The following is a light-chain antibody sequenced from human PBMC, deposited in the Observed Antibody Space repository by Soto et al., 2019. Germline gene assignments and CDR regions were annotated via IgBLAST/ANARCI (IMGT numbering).Light chain of an antibody. Sequence: DVQMTQSPSTLSASVGDRVTITCRASQSISSWLAWYKQKPGRAPNLLIYDASTLQSGVSSRFSGSGSGTEFTITSTRRQPDDFATYYCQQYKSYSQFTFGQGTKLEIK. CDR2: DAS. CDR3: QQYKSYSQFT. J-gene: IGKJ2*01. CDR1: QSISSW. V-gene: IGKV1-5*01.